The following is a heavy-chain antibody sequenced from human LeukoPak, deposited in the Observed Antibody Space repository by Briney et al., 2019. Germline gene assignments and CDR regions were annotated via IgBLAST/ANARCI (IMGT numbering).Heavy chain of an antibody. D-gene: IGHD3-22*01. CDR1: GFTFSSYA. Sequence: GGSLRLSCAASGFTFSSYAMHWVRQAPGKRLEWVAVISYDGSNKYYADSVKGRFTISRDNSKNTLYLQMNSLRAEDTAVYYCARDLGPYYYDSSGYLDYWGQGTLVTVSS. CDR2: ISYDGSNK. J-gene: IGHJ4*02. CDR3: ARDLGPYYYDSSGYLDY. V-gene: IGHV3-30*01.